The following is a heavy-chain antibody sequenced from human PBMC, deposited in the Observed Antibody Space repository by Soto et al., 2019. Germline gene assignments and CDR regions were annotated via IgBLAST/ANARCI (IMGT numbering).Heavy chain of an antibody. D-gene: IGHD3-10*01. Sequence: SVKVSCKASGGTFSSYAISWVRQAPGQGLEWMGGIIPIFGTANYAQKFQGRVTITADESTSTAYMELSSLRSEDTAVYYCARGKRGDYYGSGSHPARYYYYGMDVWGPGTTVTVSS. V-gene: IGHV1-69*13. CDR3: ARGKRGDYYGSGSHPARYYYYGMDV. CDR1: GGTFSSYA. J-gene: IGHJ6*02. CDR2: IIPIFGTA.